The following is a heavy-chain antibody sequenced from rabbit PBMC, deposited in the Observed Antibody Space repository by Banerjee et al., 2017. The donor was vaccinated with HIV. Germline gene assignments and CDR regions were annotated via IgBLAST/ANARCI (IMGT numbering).Heavy chain of an antibody. J-gene: IGHJ3*01. D-gene: IGHD6-1*01. V-gene: IGHV1S40*01. CDR1: GFSFNSTYW. CDR2: IYAGSSGST. CDR3: ARDYYTYAHAGDSSPTRLDL. Sequence: QSLEESGGDLVKPGASLTLTCTASGFSFNSTYWMCWVRQAPGKGLEWIACIYAGSSGSTYYASWAKGRFTISKTSSTTVTLQMTSLTGADTATYFCARDYYTYAHAGDSSPTRLDLWGQGTLVTVS.